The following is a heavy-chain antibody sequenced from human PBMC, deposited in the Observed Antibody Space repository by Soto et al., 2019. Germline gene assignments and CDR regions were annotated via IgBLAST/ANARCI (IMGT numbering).Heavy chain of an antibody. D-gene: IGHD3-22*01. CDR3: ARRYDSSGYYYN. CDR1: GGTFSSYA. V-gene: IGHV1-69*06. Sequence: SVKVSCKASGGTFSSYAISWARQAPGQGLEWMGGIIPIFGTANYAQKFQGRVTITADKSTSTAYMELSSLRSEDTAVYYCARRYDSSGYYYNWGQGTLVTVSS. J-gene: IGHJ4*02. CDR2: IIPIFGTA.